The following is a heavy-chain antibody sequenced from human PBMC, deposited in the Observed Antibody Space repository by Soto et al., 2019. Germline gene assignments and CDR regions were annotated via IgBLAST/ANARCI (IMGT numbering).Heavy chain of an antibody. J-gene: IGHJ4*02. Sequence: SETLSLTCTVSGGSISSVFYYWSWIRQHPGKGLEWIGYIYYSGSTYYNPSLKSRVTISVDTSKNQFSLKLSSVTAADTAVYYCARSGYSYGPNPLLYWGQGTLVTVSS. CDR2: IYYSGST. V-gene: IGHV4-31*03. D-gene: IGHD5-18*01. CDR1: GGSISSVFYY. CDR3: ARSGYSYGPNPLLY.